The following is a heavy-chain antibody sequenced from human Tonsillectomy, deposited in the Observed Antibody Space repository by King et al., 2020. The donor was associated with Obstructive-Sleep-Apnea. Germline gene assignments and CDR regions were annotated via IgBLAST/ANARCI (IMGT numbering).Heavy chain of an antibody. CDR3: VRDYSVVSGLDV. V-gene: IGHV3-21*01. Sequence: VQLVVSGGGLVKPGGSLRLSCVASGFTFSTYSINWVRQAPGKGLEWVSSISSSSSYIYYADSVKGRFTISRDNAKNSLYLQINSLRAEETAVYYCVRDYSVVSGLDVWGQGTTVTVSS. CDR2: ISSSSSYI. D-gene: IGHD2-15*01. J-gene: IGHJ6*02. CDR1: GFTFSTYS.